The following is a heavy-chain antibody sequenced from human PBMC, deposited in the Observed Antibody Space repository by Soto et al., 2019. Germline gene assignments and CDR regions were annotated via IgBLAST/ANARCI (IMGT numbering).Heavy chain of an antibody. Sequence: PGGSLRLSCAASGFTFSSYAMSWVRQAPGKGLEWVSAISGSGGSTYYADSVKGRFTISRDNSKNTLYLQMNSLRAEDTAVYYCAKPLYSSSSGYYYGMDVWGQGTTATVSS. J-gene: IGHJ6*02. CDR3: AKPLYSSSSGYYYGMDV. CDR2: ISGSGGST. V-gene: IGHV3-23*01. D-gene: IGHD6-6*01. CDR1: GFTFSSYA.